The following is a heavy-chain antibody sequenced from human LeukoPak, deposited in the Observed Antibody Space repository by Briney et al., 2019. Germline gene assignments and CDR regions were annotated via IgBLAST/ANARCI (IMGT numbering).Heavy chain of an antibody. D-gene: IGHD5-18*01. J-gene: IGHJ4*02. CDR3: ARGGFRGYSYGYSDY. CDR2: ISSSGSTI. V-gene: IGHV3-48*03. Sequence: GGSLRLSCAASGFTFSSYEMNWVRQAPGQGLEWVSYISSSGSTIYYADSVKGRFTISRDNAKNSLYLQMNSLRAEDTAVYYCARGGFRGYSYGYSDYWGQGTLVTVSS. CDR1: GFTFSSYE.